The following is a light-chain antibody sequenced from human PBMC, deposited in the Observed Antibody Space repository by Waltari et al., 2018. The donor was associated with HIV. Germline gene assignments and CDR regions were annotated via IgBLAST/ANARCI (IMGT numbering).Light chain of an antibody. V-gene: IGKV1-5*03. CDR2: LAS. CDR3: QQFDTYYT. Sequence: DIRMTQSPSTLSASIGDRVTINCRASQNIGNSLAWYQEKPGQAPKLLISLASSLERGVPIRFSGSGSGSEFTLTISSLQNEDFATYYCQQFDTYYTFGPGTRLE. CDR1: QNIGNS. J-gene: IGKJ2*01.